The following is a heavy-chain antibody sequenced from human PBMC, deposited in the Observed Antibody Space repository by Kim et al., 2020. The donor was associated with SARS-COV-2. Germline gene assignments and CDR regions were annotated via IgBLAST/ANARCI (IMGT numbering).Heavy chain of an antibody. J-gene: IGHJ5*02. Sequence: DSVKGRFTISRDNSKNTLYLQMNSLRAEDTAVYYCAKERRSIAAAVTFDPWGQGTLVTVSS. D-gene: IGHD6-13*01. V-gene: IGHV3-23*01. CDR3: AKERRSIAAAVTFDP.